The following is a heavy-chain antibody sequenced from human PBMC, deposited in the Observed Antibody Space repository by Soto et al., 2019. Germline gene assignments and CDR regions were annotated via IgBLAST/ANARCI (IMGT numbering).Heavy chain of an antibody. D-gene: IGHD1-20*01. CDR1: GGTFSSYA. CDR3: ARVVYNWMLDDAFDI. J-gene: IGHJ3*02. CDR2: IIPIFGTA. Sequence: SVKVSCKASGGTFSSYAISWVRQAPGQGLEWMGGIIPIFGTANYAQKFQGRVTITADESTSTAYMELSSLRSEDTAVYYCARVVYNWMLDDAFDIWGQGTMVTVS. V-gene: IGHV1-69*13.